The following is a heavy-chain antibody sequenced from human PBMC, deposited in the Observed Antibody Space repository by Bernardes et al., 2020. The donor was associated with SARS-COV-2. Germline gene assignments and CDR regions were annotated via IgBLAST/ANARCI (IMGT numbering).Heavy chain of an antibody. CDR2: SEVDGSRI. CDR3: ARDFGGASDY. J-gene: IGHJ4*02. CDR1: GLSRYW. D-gene: IGHD2-21*01. V-gene: IGHV3-74*01. Sequence: GGSLRLSCVASGLSRYWMHWVRQAPGKGLVWVSRSEVDGSRIDYADSVRGRFTISRDNARDTLYLQMNSLTADDTAVYYCARDFGGASDYWGQGTLVTVSS.